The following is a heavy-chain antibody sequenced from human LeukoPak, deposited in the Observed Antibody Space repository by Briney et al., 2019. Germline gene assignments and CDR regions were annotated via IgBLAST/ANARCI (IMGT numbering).Heavy chain of an antibody. CDR3: ARHGHCTNGVCYSNYYYYMDV. Sequence: PGASLKISCKGSGYRFTSYWIGWVRQMPGKGLEWMGIIYPDDSDTRYSPSFEGQVIISVDKSISTAYLQWNSLKASDTATYYWARHGHCTNGVCYSNYYYYMDVWGKGTTVTVSS. D-gene: IGHD2-8*01. V-gene: IGHV5-51*01. CDR1: GYRFTSYW. J-gene: IGHJ6*03. CDR2: IYPDDSDT.